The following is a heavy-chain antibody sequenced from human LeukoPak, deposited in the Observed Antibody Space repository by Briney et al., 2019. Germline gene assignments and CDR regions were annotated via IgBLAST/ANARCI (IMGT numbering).Heavy chain of an antibody. D-gene: IGHD3-10*01. J-gene: IGHJ4*02. CDR3: AREFRVLNDY. V-gene: IGHV3-48*02. CDR2: ISSSSSTI. CDR1: GFTFSSYS. Sequence: GGSLRLSCAASGFTFSSYSMNWVRQAPGKGLERVSCISSSSSTIYYADSVKGRFTISRDNAKNSLYLQMNSLRDEDTAVYYCAREFRVLNDYWGQGTLVTVSS.